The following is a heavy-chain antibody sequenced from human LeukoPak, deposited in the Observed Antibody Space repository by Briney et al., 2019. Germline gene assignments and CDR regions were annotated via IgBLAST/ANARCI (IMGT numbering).Heavy chain of an antibody. D-gene: IGHD2-2*01. CDR1: AYTFTNHY. Sequence: ASVKVSCKASAYTFTNHYIRWVRQAPGQGIESMGTINPSGGRTSYAQNFQGRVTMTRDTSTSTVYMELSSLRSEDTAVYYCARDIGQTSQFDYWGQGTLVTVSS. CDR2: INPSGGRT. J-gene: IGHJ4*02. V-gene: IGHV1-46*01. CDR3: ARDIGQTSQFDY.